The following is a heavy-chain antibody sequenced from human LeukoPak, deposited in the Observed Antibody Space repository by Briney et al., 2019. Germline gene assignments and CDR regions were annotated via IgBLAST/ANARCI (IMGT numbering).Heavy chain of an antibody. CDR2: IYSVGST. D-gene: IGHD6-19*01. CDR3: ARNPSYSSSLY. Sequence: QPGGSLRLSCAASGFTFSSYSMNWVRQAPGKGLEWVSVIYSVGSTYYADSVRGRFTISRDNSKNTLYLQMNSLRAEDTAIYYCARNPSYSSSLYSGQGTLVTVSS. CDR1: GFTFSSYS. V-gene: IGHV3-66*02. J-gene: IGHJ4*02.